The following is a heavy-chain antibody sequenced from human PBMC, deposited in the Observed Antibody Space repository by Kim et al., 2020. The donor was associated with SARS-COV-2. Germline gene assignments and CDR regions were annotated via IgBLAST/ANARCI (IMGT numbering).Heavy chain of an antibody. CDR3: VRASGDTGSGWGFY. J-gene: IGHJ4*02. V-gene: IGHV3-30-3*01. CDR2: ISYDGSNK. Sequence: GGSLRLSCAASGFTFSTYAMHWVRQAPGKGLEWVAIISYDGSNKYYANSVKGRFTISRDNPKNTLYLQMNSLRAEDTAVYYCVRASGDTGSGWGFYWGQGTLVTVSS. D-gene: IGHD2-21*01. CDR1: GFTFSTYA.